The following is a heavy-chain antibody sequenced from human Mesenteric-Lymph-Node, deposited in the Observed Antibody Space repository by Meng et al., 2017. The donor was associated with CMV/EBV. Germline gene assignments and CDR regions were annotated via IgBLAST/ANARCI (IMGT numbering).Heavy chain of an antibody. CDR3: ARGGNALDV. V-gene: IGHV1-2*02. CDR2: FNPNSGDM. J-gene: IGHJ3*01. Sequence: ASVKVSCKASGYNFINYYIQWVRQAPGQGLAWVGWFNPNSGDMKFAQKFQGRITATRDTSISTAYMELSRLTSDDTAVFYCARGGNALDVWGQGTMVTVSS. CDR1: GYNFINYY. D-gene: IGHD3-16*01.